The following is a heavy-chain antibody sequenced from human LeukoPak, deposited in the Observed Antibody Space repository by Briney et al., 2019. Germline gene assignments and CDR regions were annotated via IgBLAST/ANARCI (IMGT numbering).Heavy chain of an antibody. Sequence: KPSETLSLTCTVSGGSISTYYWSWIRQPPGKGLEWTGYIYYSGSTNYNPSLKSRVTISLDTSKNQFSLKLNSVTAADTAMYYRARSFSPNYYDLLDYWGQGTLVTVSS. V-gene: IGHV4-59*01. CDR2: IYYSGST. D-gene: IGHD3-22*01. CDR3: ARSFSPNYYDLLDY. J-gene: IGHJ4*02. CDR1: GGSISTYY.